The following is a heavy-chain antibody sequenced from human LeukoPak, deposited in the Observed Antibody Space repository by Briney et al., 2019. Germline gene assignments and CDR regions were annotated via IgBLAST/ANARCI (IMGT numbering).Heavy chain of an antibody. J-gene: IGHJ4*02. D-gene: IGHD3-10*01. CDR2: ISGTSDYI. Sequence: GGSLRLSCAASGLTFSTYSMNWVRQAPGKGPEWVASISGTSDYIDYTDSVRGRFSISRDNAGNSLYLQMNSLRAEDTAVYFCARDRSYYGSGSYYYFDLWGQGTLVTVSS. CDR1: GLTFSTYS. V-gene: IGHV3-21*01. CDR3: ARDRSYYGSGSYYYFDL.